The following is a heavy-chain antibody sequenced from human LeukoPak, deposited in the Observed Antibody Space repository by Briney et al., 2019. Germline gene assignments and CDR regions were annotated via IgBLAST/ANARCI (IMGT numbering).Heavy chain of an antibody. V-gene: IGHV4-61*01. CDR1: GGSASSGSYY. J-gene: IGHJ4*02. Sequence: SETLSLTCTVSGGSASSGSYYWSWIRQPPGKGLEWTGYIYYSGSTNYNPSLKSRVTISVDTSKNQFSLRLSSVTAADTAVYYCAIEGSSGWIDYWGQGTLVTVSS. CDR2: IYYSGST. CDR3: AIEGSSGWIDY. D-gene: IGHD6-19*01.